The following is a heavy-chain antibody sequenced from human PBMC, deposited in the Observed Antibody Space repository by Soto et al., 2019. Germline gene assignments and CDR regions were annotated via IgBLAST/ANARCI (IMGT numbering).Heavy chain of an antibody. Sequence: PGGSLRLSCAASGFTFSNAWMNWVRQAPGKGLEWVGRIKSKTDGGTTDYAAPVKGRFNISRDDSKNTLYLQMNSLKTEDTAVYYCLVDAAMAYYYYGMDVWGKGNTVTVSS. CDR3: LVDAAMAYYYYGMDV. CDR1: GFTFSNAW. J-gene: IGHJ6*04. V-gene: IGHV3-15*07. CDR2: IKSKTDGGTT. D-gene: IGHD5-18*01.